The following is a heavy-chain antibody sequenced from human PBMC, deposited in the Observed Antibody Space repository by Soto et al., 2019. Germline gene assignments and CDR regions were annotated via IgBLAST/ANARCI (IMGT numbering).Heavy chain of an antibody. CDR3: ARKVSGCSSTSCYGGNWFDP. Sequence: GASVKVSCKASGGTFSSYAISWVRQAPGQGLEWMGGIIPIFGTANYAQKFQGRVTITADESTSTAYMELSSLRSEDTAVYYCARKVSGCSSTSCYGGNWFDPWGQGTLVTVSS. J-gene: IGHJ5*02. CDR1: GGTFSSYA. CDR2: IIPIFGTA. D-gene: IGHD2-2*01. V-gene: IGHV1-69*13.